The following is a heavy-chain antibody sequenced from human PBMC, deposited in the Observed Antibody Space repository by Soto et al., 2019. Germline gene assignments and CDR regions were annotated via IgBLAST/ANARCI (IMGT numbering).Heavy chain of an antibody. D-gene: IGHD1-26*01. J-gene: IGHJ6*02. Sequence: GASVKVSCKASGYTFTSYDINWVRQATGQGLEWMGWMNPNSGNTGYAQKSQGRVTMTRNTSISTAYMELSSLRSEDTAVYYCARGLVKWELLYYYYGMDVWGQGTTVTVSS. CDR3: ARGLVKWELLYYYYGMDV. CDR1: GYTFTSYD. CDR2: MNPNSGNT. V-gene: IGHV1-8*01.